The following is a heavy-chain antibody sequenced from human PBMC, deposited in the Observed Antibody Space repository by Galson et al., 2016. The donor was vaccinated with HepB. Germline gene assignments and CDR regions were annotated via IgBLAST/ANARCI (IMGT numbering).Heavy chain of an antibody. J-gene: IGHJ2*01. CDR3: TRDLRSSSPQCWYFDL. V-gene: IGHV3-49*03. CDR1: GLTFSNAW. D-gene: IGHD6-6*01. CDR2: IRSKAYGGTT. Sequence: SLRLSCAASGLTFSNAWMSWFRQAPGKGLEWVGFIRSKAYGGTTEYAASVKGRFTISRDDSKSISYLQMNSLKTEDTAVYYCTRDLRSSSPQCWYFDLWGRGTLVTVSS.